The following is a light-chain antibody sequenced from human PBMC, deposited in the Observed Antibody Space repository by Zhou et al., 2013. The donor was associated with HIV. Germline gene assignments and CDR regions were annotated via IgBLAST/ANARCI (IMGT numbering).Light chain of an antibody. J-gene: IGKJ1*01. CDR3: QQYNNLPPGT. CDR2: GAS. CDR1: QSVSSN. V-gene: IGKV3-15*01. Sequence: EIVMTQSPATLSVSSGERATLSCRASQSVSSNLAWYQQKPGQAPRLLIYGASTRATGIPARFSGSGSGTEFTLTISSLQSEDFAVYYCQQYNNLPPGTFGQGTKVEIK.